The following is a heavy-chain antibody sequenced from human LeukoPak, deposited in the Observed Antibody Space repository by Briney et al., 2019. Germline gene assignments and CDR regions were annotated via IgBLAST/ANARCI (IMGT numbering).Heavy chain of an antibody. Sequence: GGTLRLSCAASGFTFSSYSMNWVRQAPGKGLEWVSSISSSSTYIYYADSVKGRFTISRDNAKNSLYLQMNSLRAEDTAVYYCAKGSGLNDAFDIWGQGTMVTVSS. D-gene: IGHD1-26*01. CDR2: ISSSSTYI. V-gene: IGHV3-21*01. J-gene: IGHJ3*02. CDR1: GFTFSSYS. CDR3: AKGSGLNDAFDI.